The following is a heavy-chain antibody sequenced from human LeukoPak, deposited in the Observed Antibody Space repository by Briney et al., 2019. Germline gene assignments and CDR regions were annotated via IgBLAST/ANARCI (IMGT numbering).Heavy chain of an antibody. V-gene: IGHV3-21*01. D-gene: IGHD3-10*01. CDR2: ISSSSSYI. J-gene: IGHJ4*02. CDR3: ARAPTMVRGAKPYYFDY. CDR1: GFTFSSYS. Sequence: GGSLRLSCAASGFTFSSYSMNWVRQAPGKGLEWVSSISSSSSYIYYADSVKGRFTISRDNAKNSLYLQMNSLRAEDTAVYYCARAPTMVRGAKPYYFDYWGQGTLVTVSS.